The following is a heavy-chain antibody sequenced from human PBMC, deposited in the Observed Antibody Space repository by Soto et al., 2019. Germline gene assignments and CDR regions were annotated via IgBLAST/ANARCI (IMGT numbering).Heavy chain of an antibody. CDR2: ISSSSSTI. D-gene: IGHD3-3*01. CDR3: AGDLFLEWLDAFDY. Sequence: HPGGSLRLSCAASGFTFSSYSMNWVRQAPGKGLEWVSYISSSSSTIYYADSVKGRFTISRDNAKNSLYLQMNSLRDEDTAVYYCAGDLFLEWLDAFDYWGQGTLVTVSS. CDR1: GFTFSSYS. V-gene: IGHV3-48*02. J-gene: IGHJ4*02.